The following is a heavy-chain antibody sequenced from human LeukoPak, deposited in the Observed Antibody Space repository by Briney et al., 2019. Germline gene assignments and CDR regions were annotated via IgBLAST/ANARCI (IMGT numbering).Heavy chain of an antibody. CDR2: IKQDGSEK. V-gene: IGHV3-7*01. CDR1: GFTFSSYW. D-gene: IGHD3-16*02. CDR3: ARAYYDYVWGSYRYRGENWFDP. Sequence: PGGSLRLSCAASGFTFSSYWMSWVRQAPGKGLEWVANIKQDGSEKYYVDFVKGRFTISRDNAKNSLYLQMNSLRAEDTAVYYCARAYYDYVWGSYRYRGENWFDPWGQGTLVTVSS. J-gene: IGHJ5*02.